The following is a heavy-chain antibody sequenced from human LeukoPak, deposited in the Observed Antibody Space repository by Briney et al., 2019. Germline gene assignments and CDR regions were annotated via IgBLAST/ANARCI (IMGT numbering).Heavy chain of an antibody. CDR1: GFTFSNYD. V-gene: IGHV3-23*01. J-gene: IGHJ4*02. CDR3: AKSGERTPAVYFFDY. CDR2: LSGSGGST. D-gene: IGHD2-2*01. Sequence: QPGGSLRLSCAASGFTFSNYDMTWARQAPGKGLEWVSGLSGSGGSTYYADSVMGRFTISRDNPKNTLSLQMNSLRAEDTAVYYCAKSGERTPAVYFFDYWGQGTLVTVSS.